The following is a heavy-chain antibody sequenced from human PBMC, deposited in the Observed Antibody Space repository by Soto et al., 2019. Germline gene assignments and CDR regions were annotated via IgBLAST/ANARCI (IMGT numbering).Heavy chain of an antibody. CDR2: IFYSGTT. CDR1: GGSISSSSYY. J-gene: IGHJ6*02. D-gene: IGHD1-1*01. Sequence: SETLSLTCTVSGGSISSSSYYWGWIRQPPGKGLEWIGSIFYSGTTIYSPSLDRRVTLSVDTAKDQVSLKLTSVTPADTAVYYCARHPTIARFENGLDVWGQGTMVTVSS. CDR3: ARHPTIARFENGLDV. V-gene: IGHV4-39*01.